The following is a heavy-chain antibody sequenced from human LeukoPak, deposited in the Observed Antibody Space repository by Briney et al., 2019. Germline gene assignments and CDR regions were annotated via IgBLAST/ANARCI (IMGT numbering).Heavy chain of an antibody. Sequence: GGSLRLCCAASGFTFSSYAMSWVRQAPGKGLEWVSAISGSGGSTYYADSVKGRFTISRDNSKNTLYLQMNSLRAEDTAVYYCAKPLTSGTPYGNFDYWGQGALVTVSS. V-gene: IGHV3-23*01. CDR3: AKPLTSGTPYGNFDY. D-gene: IGHD3-9*01. CDR1: GFTFSSYA. CDR2: ISGSGGST. J-gene: IGHJ4*02.